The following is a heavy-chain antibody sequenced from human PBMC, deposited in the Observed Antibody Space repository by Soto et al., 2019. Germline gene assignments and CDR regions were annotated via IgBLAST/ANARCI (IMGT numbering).Heavy chain of an antibody. CDR1: GGSISSSSYY. V-gene: IGHV4-39*01. CDR2: IYYSGST. J-gene: IGHJ4*02. D-gene: IGHD3-22*01. CDR3: ARQGFYDSSGYVMGYFDY. Sequence: PSETLSLTCTGSGGSISSSSYYWGWIRQPPGKGLEWIGSIYYSGSTYYNPSLKSRVTISVDTSKNQFSLKLSSVTAADTAVYYCARQGFYDSSGYVMGYFDYWGQGTLVTVSS.